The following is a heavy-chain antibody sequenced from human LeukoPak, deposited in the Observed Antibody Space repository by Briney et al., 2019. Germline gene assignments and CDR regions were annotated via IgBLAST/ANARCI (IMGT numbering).Heavy chain of an antibody. V-gene: IGHV4-59*01. CDR2: IYYSGST. D-gene: IGHD2-2*01. J-gene: IGHJ6*02. CDR3: ARDKIVVVPAATHYYCYYGMDV. CDR1: GGSISSYY. Sequence: SETLSLTCTVSGGSISSYYWSWIRQPPGKGLEWIGYIYYSGSTNYNPSLKSRVTISVDTSKNQFSLKLSSVTAADTAVYYCARDKIVVVPAATHYYCYYGMDVWGQGTTVTVSS.